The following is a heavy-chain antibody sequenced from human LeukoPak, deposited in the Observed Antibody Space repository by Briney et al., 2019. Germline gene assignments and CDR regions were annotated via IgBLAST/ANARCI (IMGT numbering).Heavy chain of an antibody. D-gene: IGHD3-22*01. CDR2: IYYSGST. CDR1: GGSISSGGYY. J-gene: IGHJ4*02. CDR3: ARDYRIYYYDSSGYFDY. V-gene: IGHV4-31*03. Sequence: SETLSLTCTVSGGSISSGGYYWSWIRQHPGKGPEWIGYIYYSGSTYYNPSLKSRVTISVDTSKNQFSLKLSSVTAADTAVYYCARDYRIYYYDSSGYFDYWGQGTLVTVSS.